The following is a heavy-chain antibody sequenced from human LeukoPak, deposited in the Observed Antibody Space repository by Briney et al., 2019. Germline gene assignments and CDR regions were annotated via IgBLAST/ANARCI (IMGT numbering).Heavy chain of an antibody. V-gene: IGHV3-21*01. Sequence: GGSLRLSCAASGFTLSDRYMDWVRQAPGKGLEWVSSISSGSSFMYYADSGKGRFTISRDNAKNSVFLQMNSLRAEDTAVYYCTRDPDMDVWGKGTTVTVSS. CDR3: TRDPDMDV. CDR2: ISSGSSFM. J-gene: IGHJ6*03. CDR1: GFTLSDRY.